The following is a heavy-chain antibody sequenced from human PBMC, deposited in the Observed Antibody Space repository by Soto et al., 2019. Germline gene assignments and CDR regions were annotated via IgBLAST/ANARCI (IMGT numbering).Heavy chain of an antibody. Sequence: QVQLVQSGAEVKKPGASVKVSCKASGYTFTRYDINWVRPDTGQGLEWMGWMNPNSGNTGYEQKFQGRVTMTRNTSISTAYMELSSLRSEDTAVYYWAREYSSGWSQDWGQGTLVTVSS. CDR3: AREYSSGWSQD. V-gene: IGHV1-8*01. CDR2: MNPNSGNT. D-gene: IGHD6-19*01. J-gene: IGHJ4*02. CDR1: GYTFTRYD.